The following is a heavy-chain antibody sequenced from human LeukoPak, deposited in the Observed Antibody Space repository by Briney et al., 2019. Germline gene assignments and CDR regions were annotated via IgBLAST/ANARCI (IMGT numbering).Heavy chain of an antibody. CDR2: ISYDGSNK. Sequence: PGRSLRLSCAASGFTFSSYAMHWVRQAPGKGLEWVAVISYDGSNKYYADSVKGRFTISRDNSKNTLYLQINSLRAEDTAVYYCARGRFHDILTGYNDYWGQGTLVTVSS. CDR1: GFTFSSYA. D-gene: IGHD3-9*01. J-gene: IGHJ4*02. CDR3: ARGRFHDILTGYNDY. V-gene: IGHV3-30*04.